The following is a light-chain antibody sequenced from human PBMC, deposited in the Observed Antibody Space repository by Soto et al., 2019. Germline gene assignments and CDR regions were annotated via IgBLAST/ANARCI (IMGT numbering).Light chain of an antibody. CDR1: QSIRSW. CDR2: DAS. J-gene: IGKJ1*01. Sequence: DIQMTQSPSTLSASVGDRVTITCRASQSIRSWLAWYQQKPGKAPKFLIYDASTLETGVPSRFSGSGSGTEFTLTIDSLQPDDFATYYCQDFKNFWTVGQGTKVHIK. CDR3: QDFKNFWT. V-gene: IGKV1-5*01.